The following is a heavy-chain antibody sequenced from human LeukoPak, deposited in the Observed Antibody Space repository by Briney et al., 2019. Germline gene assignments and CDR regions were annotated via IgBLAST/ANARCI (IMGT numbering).Heavy chain of an antibody. CDR3: ASSWTYCGGDCDPGFDY. CDR2: IYSGGST. D-gene: IGHD2-21*02. V-gene: IGHV3-53*01. J-gene: IGHJ4*02. CDR1: GFTVSSNY. Sequence: QAGGSLRLSCAASGFTVSSNYMSWVRQAPGKGLEWVSVIYSGGSTYYADSVKGRFTISRDNSKNTLYLQMNSLRAEDTAVYYCASSWTYCGGDCDPGFDYWGQGTLVTVSS.